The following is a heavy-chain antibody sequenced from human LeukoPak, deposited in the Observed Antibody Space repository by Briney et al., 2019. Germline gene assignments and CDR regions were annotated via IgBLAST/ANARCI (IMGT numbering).Heavy chain of an antibody. V-gene: IGHV5-51*01. CDR2: IYPGDSDT. Sequence: GESLKISCKGSGYSFTSYWIGWVRQMPGKGLEWMGIIYPGDSDTRYSPSFQGQVTISADKSISTAYLQWSSLKASDTAMYYCARHRLVVGATQDYYYYMDVWGKGTTVTVSS. CDR1: GYSFTSYW. D-gene: IGHD1-26*01. J-gene: IGHJ6*03. CDR3: ARHRLVVGATQDYYYYMDV.